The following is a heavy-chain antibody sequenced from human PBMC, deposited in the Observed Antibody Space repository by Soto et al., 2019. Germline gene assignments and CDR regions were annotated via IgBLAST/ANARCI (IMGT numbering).Heavy chain of an antibody. CDR3: ARDDATYCGGDCYRYFFYGLDV. D-gene: IGHD2-21*02. CDR2: IIPMFGTA. V-gene: IGHV1-69*01. CDR1: GGTFINHA. Sequence: QVQLVQSGAEVKKPGSSVKISCKASGGTFINHAVSWVRQAPGQGLEWMGGIIPMFGTADYSQKFQGRVTITADESTTTDHMELSSLSSDDSAVYYCARDDATYCGGDCYRYFFYGLDVWGQGTTVTVSS. J-gene: IGHJ6*02.